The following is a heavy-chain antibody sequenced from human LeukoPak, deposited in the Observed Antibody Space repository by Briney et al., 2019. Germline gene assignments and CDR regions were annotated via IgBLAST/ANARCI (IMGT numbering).Heavy chain of an antibody. V-gene: IGHV3-21*01. Sequence: SGGSLRLSCAASGFTFSSYSMNWVRQAPGKGLEWVSSISSSSYIYYADSVKGRFTISRDNAKNSLYLQMNSLRAEDTAVYYCARGTYYYDSSGYTYNWFDPWGQGTLVTVSS. D-gene: IGHD3-22*01. J-gene: IGHJ5*02. CDR2: ISSSSYI. CDR1: GFTFSSYS. CDR3: ARGTYYYDSSGYTYNWFDP.